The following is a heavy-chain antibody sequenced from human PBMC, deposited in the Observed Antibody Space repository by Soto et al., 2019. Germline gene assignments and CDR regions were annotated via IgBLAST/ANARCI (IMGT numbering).Heavy chain of an antibody. J-gene: IGHJ4*02. Sequence: PGGSLRLSCAASGFTFSNVWMNWVRQAPGKGLEWVGRIKSKSDGGTTDYAAPVKGRFTISRDDSKNTLYLQMNSLKTEDTAVYYCTTVGYYGTGSYLAPYFNYWGQGPLVTVSS. CDR1: GFTFSNVW. D-gene: IGHD3-10*01. CDR3: TTVGYYGTGSYLAPYFNY. CDR2: IKSKSDGGTT. V-gene: IGHV3-15*01.